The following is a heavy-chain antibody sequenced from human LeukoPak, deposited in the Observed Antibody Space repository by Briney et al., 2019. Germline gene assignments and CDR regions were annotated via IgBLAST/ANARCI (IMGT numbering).Heavy chain of an antibody. CDR3: ARVASGSYIHYYGMDV. D-gene: IGHD1-26*01. CDR1: GFTFSSYS. J-gene: IGHJ6*02. CDR2: ISSSSSYI. Sequence: GGSLRLSCAASGFTFSSYSMNWVRQAPGKGLEWVSSISSSSSYIYYADSVKGRFTISRDNAKNSLYLQMNSLRAEDTAVYYCARVASGSYIHYYGMDVWGQGTTVTVSS. V-gene: IGHV3-21*01.